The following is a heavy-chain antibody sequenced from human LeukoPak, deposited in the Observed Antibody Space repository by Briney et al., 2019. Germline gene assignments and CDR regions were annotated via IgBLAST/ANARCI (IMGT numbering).Heavy chain of an antibody. CDR1: GFTFSSYA. CDR3: AKRPGAGLYFDY. D-gene: IGHD1-26*01. V-gene: IGHV3-23*01. Sequence: GGSLRLSCAASGFTFSSYAMSWVRQAPGKGLEWVSSISNSGGNTYYAASVKGRFTISRDNSKNTLYLQMNSLRAEDTAVYYRAKRPGAGLYFDYWGQGALVTVLS. J-gene: IGHJ4*02. CDR2: ISNSGGNT.